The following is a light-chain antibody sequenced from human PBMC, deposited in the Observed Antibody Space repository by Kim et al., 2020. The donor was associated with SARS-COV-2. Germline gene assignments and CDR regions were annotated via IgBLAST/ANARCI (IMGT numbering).Light chain of an antibody. V-gene: IGLV3-1*01. CDR3: QAWDSSTYYV. CDR2: QDS. J-gene: IGLJ1*01. CDR1: KLGDKY. Sequence: SYELTQPPSVSVSPGQTASITCSGDKLGDKYACWYQHKPGQSPVLVIYQDSKRPSGIPEQFSGSNSGNTATLTISGTQAMDEADYYCQAWDSSTYYVFGTGTKVTVL.